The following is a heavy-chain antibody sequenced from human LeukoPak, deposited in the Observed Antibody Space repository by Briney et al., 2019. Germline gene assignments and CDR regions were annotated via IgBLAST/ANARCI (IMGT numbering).Heavy chain of an antibody. V-gene: IGHV1-46*01. CDR2: INPSGGST. CDR1: GYSFTSYY. D-gene: IGHD1-26*01. J-gene: IGHJ4*02. Sequence: GASVKVSCKASGYSFTSYYMHWVRQAPGQGLEWMGIINPSGGSTSYAQKFQGRVTMTRDTPTSTVYMELSSLRSEDTAVYYCARDSPHSGSGDYWGQGTLVTVSS. CDR3: ARDSPHSGSGDY.